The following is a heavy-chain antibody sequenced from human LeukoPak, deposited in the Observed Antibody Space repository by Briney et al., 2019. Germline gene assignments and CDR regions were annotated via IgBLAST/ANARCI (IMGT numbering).Heavy chain of an antibody. Sequence: TGGSLRLSCAASGFTFSSYAMSWVRQAPGKGLECVSAISGSGGSTYYADSVKGRFTISRDNSKNTLYLPMNSLRAEDTAVYYLAKHPASIEPGIEVAGTDFWGQGTLVTVSS. CDR1: GFTFSSYA. V-gene: IGHV3-23*01. J-gene: IGHJ4*02. CDR3: AKHPASIEPGIEVAGTDF. CDR2: ISGSGGST. D-gene: IGHD6-19*01.